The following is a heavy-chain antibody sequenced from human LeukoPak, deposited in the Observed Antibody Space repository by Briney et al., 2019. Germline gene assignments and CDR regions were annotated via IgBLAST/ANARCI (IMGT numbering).Heavy chain of an antibody. CDR1: GFTISSNY. V-gene: IGHV3-71*01. CDR3: ARDLGWAAASYYFDY. CDR2: IRSKDYGATT. J-gene: IGHJ4*02. Sequence: GGSLRLSCAASGFTISSNYMSWVRQAPGRGLEWVGFIRSKDYGATTEYAASVKGRFIISRDDAKGIAYLLVNGLKTEDTALYYCARDLGWAAASYYFDYWGQGTLVTVSS. D-gene: IGHD6-13*01.